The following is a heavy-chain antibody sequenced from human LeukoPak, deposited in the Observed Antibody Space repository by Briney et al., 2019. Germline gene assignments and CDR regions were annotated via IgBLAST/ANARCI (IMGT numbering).Heavy chain of an antibody. J-gene: IGHJ3*02. CDR3: ARDRGWLQFDTFDI. D-gene: IGHD5-24*01. CDR1: GFTSSDYS. V-gene: IGHV3-21*01. Sequence: GCLRLSCAASGFTSSDYSINWVGQAPGKGLEWVSSISIRNSYICYAATVQSPFTISRDNAKTSLYLQIHSLRAEDKAIYYCARDRGWLQFDTFDIWGQGTMVTVSS. CDR2: ISIRNSYI.